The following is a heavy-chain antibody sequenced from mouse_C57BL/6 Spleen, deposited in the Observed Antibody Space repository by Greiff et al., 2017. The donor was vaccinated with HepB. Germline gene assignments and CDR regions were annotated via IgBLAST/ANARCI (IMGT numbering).Heavy chain of an antibody. V-gene: IGHV10-1*01. CDR2: IRSKSNNYAT. D-gene: IGHD2-1*01. CDR1: GFSFNTYA. CDR3: VRDYYGNFFDY. Sequence: DVKLVESGGGLVQPKGSLKLSCAASGFSFNTYAMNWVRQAPGKGLEWVARIRSKSNNYATYYADSVKDRFTISRDDSESMLYLQMNNLKTEDTAMYYCVRDYYGNFFDYWGQGTTLTVSS. J-gene: IGHJ2*01.